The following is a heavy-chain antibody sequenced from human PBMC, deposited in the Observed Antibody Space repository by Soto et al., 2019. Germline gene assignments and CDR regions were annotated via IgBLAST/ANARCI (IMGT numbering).Heavy chain of an antibody. CDR2: INPSDGRT. D-gene: IGHD3-9*01. CDR1: GYPFGSYC. J-gene: IGHJ4*02. CDR3: GRDGQQIAETFDR. V-gene: IGHV1-46*01. Sequence: ASVKVSCKASGYPFGSYCMHWVRQAPGQGFEWMVIINPSDGRTTYAQKFQGRLTLTRDTSSTTLFMELSSLKAEDTANYYCGRDGQQIAETFDRWGQGSLVTV.